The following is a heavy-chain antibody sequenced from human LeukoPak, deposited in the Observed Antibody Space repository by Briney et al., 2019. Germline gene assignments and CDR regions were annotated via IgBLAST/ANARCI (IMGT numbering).Heavy chain of an antibody. Sequence: GASVTVSCKASGYTFTGYYMHWVRQAPGQGLEWMGWINPNSGGTNYAQKFQGRVTITRDTSISTAYMELSRLRSDDTAVYYCARGYSSGWYVFDYWGQGTLVTVSS. CDR1: GYTFTGYY. V-gene: IGHV1-2*02. CDR3: ARGYSSGWYVFDY. J-gene: IGHJ4*02. CDR2: INPNSGGT. D-gene: IGHD6-19*01.